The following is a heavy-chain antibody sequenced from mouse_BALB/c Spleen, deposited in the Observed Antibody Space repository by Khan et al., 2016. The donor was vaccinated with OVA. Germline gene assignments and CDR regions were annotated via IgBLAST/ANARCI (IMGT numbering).Heavy chain of an antibody. J-gene: IGHJ4*01. CDR3: SPEKSPYYGSSMDS. CDR2: IYPGTGST. Sequence: QVQLKNSGTELVRPGASVKLSCKTSGYIFTSYWIHWVKQRSGQGLEWIARIYPGTGSTYYNEKFKGKATLTADKSSSTAYMQLSSLKSEDSAVYFSSPEKSPYYGSSMDSSSQGPSLTVSS. D-gene: IGHD1-2*01. V-gene: IGHV1-76*01. CDR1: GYIFTSYW.